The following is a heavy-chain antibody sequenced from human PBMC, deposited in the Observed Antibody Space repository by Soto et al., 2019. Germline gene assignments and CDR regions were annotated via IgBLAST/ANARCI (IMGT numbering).Heavy chain of an antibody. V-gene: IGHV3-7*03. D-gene: IGHD3-3*01. J-gene: IGHJ3*02. CDR1: GFTFSSYW. CDR3: ARDLTIFGVAPEDAFDI. CDR2: IKQDGSEK. Sequence: GGSLRLSCAASGFTFSSYWMSWVRQAPGKGLEWVANIKQDGSEKYYVDSVKGRSTISRDNAKNSLYLQMNSLRAEDTAVYYCARDLTIFGVAPEDAFDIWGQGTMVTVSS.